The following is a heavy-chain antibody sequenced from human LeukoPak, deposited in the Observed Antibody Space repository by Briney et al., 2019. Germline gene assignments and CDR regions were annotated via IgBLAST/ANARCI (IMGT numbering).Heavy chain of an antibody. CDR1: GYSFTSYW. V-gene: IGHV5-51*01. D-gene: IGHD3-22*01. CDR3: ARDGDYYDSRIEYFQH. CDR2: IYPGDSDT. J-gene: IGHJ1*01. Sequence: GESLKISCKGSGYSFTSYWIGWVRQMPGKGLEWMGIIYPGDSDTRYSPSFQGQVTISADKFISTAYLQWSSLKASDTAMYYCARDGDYYDSRIEYFQHWGQGTLVTVSS.